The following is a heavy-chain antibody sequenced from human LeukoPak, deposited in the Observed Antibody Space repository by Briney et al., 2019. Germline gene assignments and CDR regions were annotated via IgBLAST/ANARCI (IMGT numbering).Heavy chain of an antibody. CDR1: GYSISTGYF. Sequence: SETLSLTCSVSGYSISTGYFWVWFRQPPGKGPEWIGNIHYSGTTYYNPSLNSRVAISVDTSKNQFSLNLSSVTAADTAIYYCARDGAVSGYSFDYWGQGILVTVSS. D-gene: IGHD3-22*01. J-gene: IGHJ4*02. CDR3: ARDGAVSGYSFDY. V-gene: IGHV4-38-2*02. CDR2: IHYSGTT.